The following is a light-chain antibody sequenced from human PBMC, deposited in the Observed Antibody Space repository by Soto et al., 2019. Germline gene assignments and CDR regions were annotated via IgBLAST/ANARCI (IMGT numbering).Light chain of an antibody. Sequence: SYELTQPSSVSVSPGETARITFSGDVLAKQYARWFQQKPGQAPGLVIYKDSEGTSGIPERFSGSSSGTTVTLTISGAQVEDEADYYCYSAADNNWVLGGGTKLTVL. V-gene: IGLV3-27*01. CDR3: YSAADNNWV. CDR2: KDS. CDR1: VLAKQY. J-gene: IGLJ3*02.